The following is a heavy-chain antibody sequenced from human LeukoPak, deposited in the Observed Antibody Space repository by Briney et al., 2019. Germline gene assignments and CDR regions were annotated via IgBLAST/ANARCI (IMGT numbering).Heavy chain of an antibody. D-gene: IGHD4-23*01. J-gene: IGHJ3*02. CDR3: ARDEPVEWRWAYAFDI. CDR2: IYTSGST. V-gene: IGHV4-61*02. CDR1: GGSISSGSYY. Sequence: PSQTLSLTCTVSGGSISSGSYYWSWIRQPAGKGLEWIGRIYTSGSTNYNPSLKSRVTISVDTSKNQFSLKLSSVTAADTAVYYRARDEPVEWRWAYAFDIWGQGTMVTVSS.